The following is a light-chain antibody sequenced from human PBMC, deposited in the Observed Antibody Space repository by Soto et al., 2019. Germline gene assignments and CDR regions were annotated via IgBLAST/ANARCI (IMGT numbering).Light chain of an antibody. V-gene: IGLV2-14*01. J-gene: IGLJ2*01. CDR3: SSYTSSSTVV. CDR1: SSDIGSYNH. CDR2: EVS. Sequence: QSVLTQPASVSGSPGQSITISCSGTSSDIGSYNHVAWYQQFPGKSPKLTIYEVSRRPSGVSSRFSGSKSGNTASLTISGLQPQDEADYYCSSYTSSSTVVFGGGTKVTVL.